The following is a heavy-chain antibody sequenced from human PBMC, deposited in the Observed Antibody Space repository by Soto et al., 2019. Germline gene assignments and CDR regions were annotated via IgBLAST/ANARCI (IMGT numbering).Heavy chain of an antibody. CDR1: GYSFTTYW. CDR3: AKEQQWELPTALIDY. Sequence: GESLKISCKASGYSFTTYWIGWVRQMPGKGLEWMGIIYPGDSDTRYSPSFQGQVTISADKSNSIAYLQWSSLKASDTAVYYCAKEQQWELPTALIDYWGQGTLVTVSS. CDR2: IYPGDSDT. D-gene: IGHD1-26*01. V-gene: IGHV5-51*01. J-gene: IGHJ4*02.